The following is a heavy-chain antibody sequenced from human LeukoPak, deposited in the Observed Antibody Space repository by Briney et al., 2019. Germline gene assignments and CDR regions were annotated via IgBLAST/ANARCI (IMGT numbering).Heavy chain of an antibody. J-gene: IGHJ4*02. Sequence: SETLSLTCTVSGGSISSGSYYWSWIRQPAGKGLEWIGRIYTSGSTNYNPSLKSRVTISVDMSKNQFSLKLSSVTAADTAVYYCARDFDYWGQGTLVTVSS. CDR2: IYTSGST. CDR3: ARDFDY. CDR1: GGSISSGSYY. V-gene: IGHV4-61*02.